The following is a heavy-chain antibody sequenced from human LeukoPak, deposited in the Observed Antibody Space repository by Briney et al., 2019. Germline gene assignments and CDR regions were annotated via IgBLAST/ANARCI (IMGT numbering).Heavy chain of an antibody. J-gene: IGHJ4*02. CDR2: IYYSGST. V-gene: IGHV4-59*01. CDR1: GGSISSYY. D-gene: IGHD6-19*01. CDR3: ARGVWSSGWSAYYFDY. Sequence: PSETLSLTCTVSGGSISSYYWSWIRQPPGKGLEWIANIYYSGSTNYSPSLRSRVTISVDMSKNQFSLELTSVTAADTAVYYCARGVWSSGWSAYYFDYWGQGTLVTVSS.